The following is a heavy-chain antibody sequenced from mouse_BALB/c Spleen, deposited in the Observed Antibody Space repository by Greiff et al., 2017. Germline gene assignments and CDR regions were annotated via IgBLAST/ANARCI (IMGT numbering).Heavy chain of an antibody. CDR3: ARHIDDYNLDY. D-gene: IGHD2-4*01. CDR2: ISSGGGST. CDR1: GFAFSSYD. Sequence: EVKLEESGGGLVKPGGSLKLSCAASGFAFSSYDMSWVRQTPEKRLEWVAYISSGGGSTYYPDTVKGRFTISRDNAKNTLYLQMSSLKSEDTAMYYCARHIDDYNLDYWGQGTTLTVSS. J-gene: IGHJ2*01. V-gene: IGHV5-12-1*01.